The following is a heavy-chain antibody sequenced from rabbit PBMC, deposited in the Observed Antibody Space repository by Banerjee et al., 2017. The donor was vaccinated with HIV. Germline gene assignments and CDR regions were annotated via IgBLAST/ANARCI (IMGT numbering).Heavy chain of an antibody. D-gene: IGHD4-1*01. CDR3: AGGDGASGWGLAL. Sequence: QEQLEESGGDLVKPGASLTLTCTASGFDFSSNAMCWVRQAPGKGPEWIACIYNGDGSTYYASWAKGRFTISKTSSTTVTLQMTSLTAADTATYFCAGGDGASGWGLALWGPGTLVTVS. V-gene: IGHV1S47*01. CDR1: GFDFSSNA. J-gene: IGHJ4*01. CDR2: IYNGDGST.